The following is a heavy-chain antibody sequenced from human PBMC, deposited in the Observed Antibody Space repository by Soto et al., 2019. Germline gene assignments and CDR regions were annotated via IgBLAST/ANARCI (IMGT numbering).Heavy chain of an antibody. CDR2: INPKSGGT. J-gene: IGHJ2*01. CDR1: GNTFTGYY. V-gene: IGHV1-2*02. D-gene: IGHD3-16*01. Sequence: ASVQTTCEASGNTFTGYYIHWVRQAPGQGLEWMGSINPKSGGTKYAQTYQGRVTMTRDTSITTAYMELWSLTSDDPHVYYCARPFPLGGSICFWGR. CDR3: ARPFPLGGSICF.